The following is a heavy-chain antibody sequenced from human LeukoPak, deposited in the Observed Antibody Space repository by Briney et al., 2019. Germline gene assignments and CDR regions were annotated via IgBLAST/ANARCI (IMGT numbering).Heavy chain of an antibody. CDR1: GFTFSSYS. CDR2: IISSSSYI. V-gene: IGHV3-21*01. J-gene: IGHJ3*02. Sequence: PGGSLRLSCAASGFTFSSYSMNWVRQAPGKGLGWVSSIISSSSYIYYADSVKGRFTISRDNAKNSLYLQMNSLRAEDTAVYYCARNWVYYDFWSAPDDAFDIWGQGTMGTVSS. D-gene: IGHD3-3*01. CDR3: ARNWVYYDFWSAPDDAFDI.